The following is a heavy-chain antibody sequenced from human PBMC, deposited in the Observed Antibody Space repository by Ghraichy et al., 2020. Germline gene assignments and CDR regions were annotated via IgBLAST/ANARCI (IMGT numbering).Heavy chain of an antibody. D-gene: IGHD3-3*01. CDR2: ISGSGGST. V-gene: IGHV3-23*01. J-gene: IGHJ2*01. CDR3: AKDHYGHYDFWSGYYWYFDL. Sequence: GGSLRLSCAASGFTFSSYAMSWVRQAPGKGLEWVSAISGSGGSTYYADSVKGRFTISRDNSKNTLYLQMNSLRAEDTAVYYCAKDHYGHYDFWSGYYWYFDLWGRGTLVTVSS. CDR1: GFTFSSYA.